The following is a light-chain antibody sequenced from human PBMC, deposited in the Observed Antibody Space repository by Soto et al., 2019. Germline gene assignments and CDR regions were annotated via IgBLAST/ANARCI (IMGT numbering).Light chain of an antibody. J-gene: IGKJ1*01. CDR3: QQYNNRPPWT. CDR1: QSIGGN. CDR2: DVS. Sequence: EIVVTQSPAALSVSPGERATLSCRASQSIGGNLAWYQQKPGQAPRLLIYDVSTRATGIPARFSGRGSGTEVTLTISSLQSEDFALYYCQQYNNRPPWTFGQGTKVEIK. V-gene: IGKV3-15*01.